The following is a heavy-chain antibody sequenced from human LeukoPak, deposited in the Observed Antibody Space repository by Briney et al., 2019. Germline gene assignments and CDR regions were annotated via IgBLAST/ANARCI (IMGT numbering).Heavy chain of an antibody. CDR1: GFTFSSYS. CDR2: ISSSSSSTI. V-gene: IGHV3-48*04. CDR3: ARDKGPQLPLGY. D-gene: IGHD2-2*01. Sequence: GGSLRLSCAASGFTFSSYSMNWVRQAPGKGLEWVSYISSSSSSTIYYADSVKGRFTISRDNAKNSLYLQMNSLRAEDTAVYYCARDKGPQLPLGYWGQGTLVTVSS. J-gene: IGHJ4*02.